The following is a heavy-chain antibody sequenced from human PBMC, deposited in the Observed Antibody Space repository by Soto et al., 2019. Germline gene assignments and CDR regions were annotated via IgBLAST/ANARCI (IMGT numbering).Heavy chain of an antibody. V-gene: IGHV1-69*01. J-gene: IGHJ6*02. CDR2: IIPIPGTA. CDR3: ARSQGSSTSLEIYYYYYYGMDF. D-gene: IGHD2-2*01. CDR1: GGTFSSYA. Sequence: QVQLVQSGAEVKKPGSSVKVSCKASGGTFSSYAISWVRQAPGQGLEWMGGIIPIPGTANYAQKFQGRVTITADESTSTAYMELSRLRSEDTAVYYCARSQGSSTSLEIYYYYYYGMDFWGQGTTVTVSS.